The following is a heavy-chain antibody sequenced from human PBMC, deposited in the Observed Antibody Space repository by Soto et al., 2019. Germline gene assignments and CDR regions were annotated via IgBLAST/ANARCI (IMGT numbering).Heavy chain of an antibody. CDR2: ISAYNGNT. D-gene: IGHD3-22*01. Sequence: ASVKVSCKASGYTFTSYGISWVRQAPGQGLEWMGWISAYNGNTNYAQKLQGRVTMTTDTSTSTAYMELRSLRSDDTAVYYCASCSSGYYYYYGMDVWGQGTTVTVSS. V-gene: IGHV1-18*01. CDR1: GYTFTSYG. CDR3: ASCSSGYYYYYGMDV. J-gene: IGHJ6*02.